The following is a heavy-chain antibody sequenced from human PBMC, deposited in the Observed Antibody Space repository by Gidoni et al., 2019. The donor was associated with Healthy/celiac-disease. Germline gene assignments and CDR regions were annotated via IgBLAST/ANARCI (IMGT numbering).Heavy chain of an antibody. CDR3: ARTTVEYWYFDL. V-gene: IGHV4-34*01. J-gene: IGHJ2*01. CDR1: GGSFSGYY. Sequence: QVQLQQWGAGLLKPSETLSLTCAVYGGSFSGYYWSWIRQPPGKGLEWIGEINHSGSTNYNPSLKSRVTISVDTSKNQFSLKLSSVTAADTAVYYCARTTVEYWYFDLWGRGTLVTVSS. CDR2: INHSGST. D-gene: IGHD4-17*01.